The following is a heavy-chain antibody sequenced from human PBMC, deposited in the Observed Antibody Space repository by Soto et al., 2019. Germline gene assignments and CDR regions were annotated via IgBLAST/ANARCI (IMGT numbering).Heavy chain of an antibody. CDR2: LYISGST. V-gene: IGHV4-4*07. J-gene: IGHJ6*02. Sequence: PSETLSLTCSVSGASIRDCHWSWVRQPAGKGLEWIGRLYISGSTKYNPSLKSRVTMSADTSVNQFSLTLRSVTAAYTAIYYCARMYNSGFYRPEGDYYFYGMDVWGQGTTVTVSS. CDR1: GASIRDCH. D-gene: IGHD6-19*01. CDR3: ARMYNSGFYRPEGDYYFYGMDV.